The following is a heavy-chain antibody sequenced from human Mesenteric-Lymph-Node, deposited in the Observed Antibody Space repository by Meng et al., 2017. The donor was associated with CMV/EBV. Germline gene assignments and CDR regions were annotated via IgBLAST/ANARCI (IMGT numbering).Heavy chain of an antibody. D-gene: IGHD6-13*01. CDR2: IFYSGST. CDR1: GGSVSSGRYY. V-gene: IGHV4-61*01. CDR3: AREVEGILCYYVDY. Sequence: SGGSVSSGRYYWSWIRQPPGKGLEWIGYIFYSGSTNYNPSLKSRVTISIDTSKNQFSLNLNSVTAADTAVYYCAREVEGILCYYVDYWGQGTLVTVSS. J-gene: IGHJ4*02.